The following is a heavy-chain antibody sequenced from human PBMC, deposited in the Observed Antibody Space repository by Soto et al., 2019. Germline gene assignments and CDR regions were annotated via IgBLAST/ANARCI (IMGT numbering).Heavy chain of an antibody. V-gene: IGHV3-74*01. Sequence: EVQLVESGGGLVQPGGSLRIFCGASGFTFSTYWMYWVRQAPGKGLVWVSRINGDGSKTSYADSVKGRFTISRDNAKNTLYLQMYSLRAEDTALYYCARGQYCSGGTCYSAPDYWGQGTLVTVSS. D-gene: IGHD2-15*01. J-gene: IGHJ4*02. CDR2: INGDGSKT. CDR1: GFTFSTYW. CDR3: ARGQYCSGGTCYSAPDY.